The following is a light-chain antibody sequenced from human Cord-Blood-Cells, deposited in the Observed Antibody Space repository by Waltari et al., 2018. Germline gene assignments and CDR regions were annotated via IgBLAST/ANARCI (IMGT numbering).Light chain of an antibody. CDR1: QSISSY. CDR3: QQSYSTASIT. Sequence: DIQMTQSPSSLSASVGDRVTLTCRASQSISSYLNWYQQKPGKAPKLLIYAASSLQSGVPSRFSGSGSGTDFTLTISSLQPEDFATYYCQQSYSTASITFGQGTRLEIK. CDR2: AAS. J-gene: IGKJ5*01. V-gene: IGKV1-39*01.